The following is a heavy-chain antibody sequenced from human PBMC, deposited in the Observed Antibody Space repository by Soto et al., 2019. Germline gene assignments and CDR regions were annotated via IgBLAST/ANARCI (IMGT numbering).Heavy chain of an antibody. V-gene: IGHV3-73*02. CDR3: ARLWSEREPNFDY. J-gene: IGHJ4*02. Sequence: EVQLVESGGGLVQPGGSLKLSCAASGYTFSDSAMHWVRQASGKGLEWVGRIRSKANSYATVYAASVKGRFTISRDDSKNTAYLQMNSLKTKDTAVYYCARLWSEREPNFDYWGQGTLVSVSS. CDR1: GYTFSDSA. D-gene: IGHD1-26*01. CDR2: IRSKANSYAT.